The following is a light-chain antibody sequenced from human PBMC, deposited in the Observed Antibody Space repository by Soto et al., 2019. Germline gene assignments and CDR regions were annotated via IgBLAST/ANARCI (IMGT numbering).Light chain of an antibody. CDR2: EVS. V-gene: IGLV2-14*01. Sequence: QSALTQPASVSGSPGQSITISCTGTSSDVGGYNYVSWYQQHPGKAPKLMIYEVSNRPSGVSNRFSGSKSGNTASLTISGLQAEYEADYYCSSYTSSSTQVFGGGTKLTVL. J-gene: IGLJ2*01. CDR3: SSYTSSSTQV. CDR1: SSDVGGYNY.